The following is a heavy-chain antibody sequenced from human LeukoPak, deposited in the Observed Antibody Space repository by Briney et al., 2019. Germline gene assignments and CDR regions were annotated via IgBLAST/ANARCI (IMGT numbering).Heavy chain of an antibody. V-gene: IGHV1-46*01. CDR2: INPSGGST. J-gene: IGHJ4*02. D-gene: IGHD3-10*01. Sequence: ASVKVSCKASGYTFTSYYMHWVRQAPGQGLEWMGIINPSGGSTSYAQKFQGRVTMTRDTSTSTVYMELSSLRSEDTAVYYCARDQVVTMVRGVIITGEGNLDYWGQGTLVTVSS. CDR3: ARDQVVTMVRGVIITGEGNLDY. CDR1: GYTFTSYY.